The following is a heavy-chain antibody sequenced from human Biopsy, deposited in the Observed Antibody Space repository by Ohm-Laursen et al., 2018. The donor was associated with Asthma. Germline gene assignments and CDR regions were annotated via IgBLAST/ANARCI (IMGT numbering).Heavy chain of an antibody. CDR2: IRSSSSDK. D-gene: IGHD3-3*01. J-gene: IGHJ6*02. CDR1: GFTFSSYW. Sequence: SLRLSCAASGFTFSSYWMSWVRQAPGKGLEWVSTIRSSSSDKNYVDSLKGRFTITRDNAKNTLYLQMNSLRAEDTAVYYCTRVDTIVRVVQIIYSYYGMDVWGQGTTVLVSS. CDR3: TRVDTIVRVVQIIYSYYGMDV. V-gene: IGHV3-21*01.